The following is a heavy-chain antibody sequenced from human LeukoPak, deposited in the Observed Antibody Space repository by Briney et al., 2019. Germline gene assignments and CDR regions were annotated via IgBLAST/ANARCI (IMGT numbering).Heavy chain of an antibody. Sequence: GGSLRLSCAASGFTFSSYAMSWVRQAPGKGLEWVSAISGSGGSTYYADSVKGRFTISRDNSKNTLYLQMNSLRAEDTAVYYCAKDMVRGVKGILDYWGQGTLVTVSS. D-gene: IGHD3-10*01. CDR3: AKDMVRGVKGILDY. V-gene: IGHV3-23*01. CDR2: ISGSGGST. J-gene: IGHJ4*02. CDR1: GFTFSSYA.